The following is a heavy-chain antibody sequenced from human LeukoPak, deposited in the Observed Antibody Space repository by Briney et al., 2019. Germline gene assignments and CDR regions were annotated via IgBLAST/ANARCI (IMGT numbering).Heavy chain of an antibody. CDR3: ATSDILTGYYTFDY. CDR1: GGSISSYY. V-gene: IGHV4-59*08. CDR2: IYYSGST. Sequence: PSETLSLTCTVSGGSISSYYWGWIQQPPGKGLEWIGYIYYSGSTNYNPSLKSRVTISVDTSKNQFSLKLSSVTAADTAVYYCATSDILTGYYTFDYWGQGTLVTVSS. D-gene: IGHD3-9*01. J-gene: IGHJ4*02.